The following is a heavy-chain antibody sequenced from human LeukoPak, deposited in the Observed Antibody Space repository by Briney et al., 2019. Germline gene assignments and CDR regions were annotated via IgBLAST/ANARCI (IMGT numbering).Heavy chain of an antibody. Sequence: PGGSLRLSCAASGFTFSSYAMSWVRQAPGKGLVWVSAISGSGGSTYYADSVKGRFTISRDNSKNTLYLQMNSLRAEDTAVYYCAKDRSHIVVVPDNWFDPWGQGTLVTVSS. D-gene: IGHD2-2*01. CDR1: GFTFSSYA. J-gene: IGHJ5*02. CDR3: AKDRSHIVVVPDNWFDP. CDR2: ISGSGGST. V-gene: IGHV3-23*01.